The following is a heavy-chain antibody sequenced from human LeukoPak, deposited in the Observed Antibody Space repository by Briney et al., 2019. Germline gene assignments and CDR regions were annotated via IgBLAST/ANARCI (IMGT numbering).Heavy chain of an antibody. V-gene: IGHV1-18*01. CDR2: ISAYNGNT. CDR3: ARDGIAAAGGYYYYYMDV. J-gene: IGHJ6*03. CDR1: GYTFTSYG. Sequence: ASVKVSCKASGYTFTSYGISWVRQAPGQGLEWMGWISAYNGNTNYAQKLQGRVTMTTDTSTSTAYMELRSLRSDDTAVYYCARDGIAAAGGYYYYYMDVWGKGTTVTISS. D-gene: IGHD6-13*01.